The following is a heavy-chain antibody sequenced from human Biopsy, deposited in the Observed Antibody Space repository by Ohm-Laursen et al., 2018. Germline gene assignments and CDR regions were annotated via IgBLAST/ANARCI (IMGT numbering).Heavy chain of an antibody. CDR2: VYYTGST. Sequence: PSETLSLTCTVSADSISSYYWSWIRQPPRKGLEWIGYVYYTGSTDYNPSLQSRVTISVDTSKNHFSLRLRSVTPADTAIYYCARDRGYYSDRTVPGYFDLWGRGTLVTVSS. V-gene: IGHV4-59*01. CDR3: ARDRGYYSDRTVPGYFDL. D-gene: IGHD3-22*01. CDR1: ADSISSYY. J-gene: IGHJ2*01.